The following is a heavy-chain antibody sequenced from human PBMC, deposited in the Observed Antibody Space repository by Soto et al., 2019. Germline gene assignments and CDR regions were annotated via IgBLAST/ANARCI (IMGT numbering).Heavy chain of an antibody. D-gene: IGHD6-19*01. CDR3: ARHDGFSSGWIFDY. V-gene: IGHV4-39*01. J-gene: IGHJ4*03. CDR2: IFYSGST. CDR1: SGSISSTIYS. Sequence: SETLSLTCTVSSGSISSTIYSWDWIRQPPGKGLEWIGSIFYSGSTYYNPSLKSRVTISVDTSKNQLSLKLRSVTAADTAVYYCARHDGFSSGWIFDYWGHGTLVTVSS.